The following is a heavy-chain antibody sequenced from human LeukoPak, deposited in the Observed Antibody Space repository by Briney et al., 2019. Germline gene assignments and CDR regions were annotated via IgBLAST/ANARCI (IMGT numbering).Heavy chain of an antibody. CDR3: ARGWPYSSSWYNYYYMDV. J-gene: IGHJ6*03. CDR2: IYYSGST. Sequence: SETLSLTCTVSGGSISSSNYYWGWIRQPPGKGLEWIGTIYYSGSTNYNPSLKSRVTISVDTSKNQFSLKLSSVTAADTAVYYCARGWPYSSSWYNYYYMDVWGKGTTVTISS. D-gene: IGHD6-13*01. CDR1: GGSISSSNYY. V-gene: IGHV4-39*07.